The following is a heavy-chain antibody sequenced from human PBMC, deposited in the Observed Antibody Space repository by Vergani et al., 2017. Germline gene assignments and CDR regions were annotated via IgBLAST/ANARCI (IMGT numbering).Heavy chain of an antibody. CDR3: AKYLRDSTDGLPDS. CDR2: IGKDGINT. V-gene: IGHV3-30*02. CDR1: GFTFSTFG. J-gene: IGHJ4*02. Sequence: QVQLVESVGGVVQPGGSLRLSCAASGFTFSTFGMHWIRQAPGKGLEWLAYIGKDGINTRYIDAVKGRVTVSRDNSKDILYLQMDSLRSEDTALYYCAKYLRDSTDGLPDSWGPGTLVIVSS. D-gene: IGHD2-21*02.